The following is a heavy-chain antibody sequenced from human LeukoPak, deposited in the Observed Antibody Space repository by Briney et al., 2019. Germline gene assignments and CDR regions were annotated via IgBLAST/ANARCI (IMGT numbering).Heavy chain of an antibody. CDR1: GGSISSYY. V-gene: IGHV4-4*07. D-gene: IGHD1-26*01. CDR2: IYTSGST. CDR3: AREGAANFYYYYYYMDV. Sequence: PSETLSLTCTVSGGSISSYYWSWIRQPAGKGLEWIGRIYTSGSTNYNPSLKSRFTISVDMSKNQFSLKLSSVTAADTAVYYCAREGAANFYYYYYYMDVWGKGTTVTVSS. J-gene: IGHJ6*03.